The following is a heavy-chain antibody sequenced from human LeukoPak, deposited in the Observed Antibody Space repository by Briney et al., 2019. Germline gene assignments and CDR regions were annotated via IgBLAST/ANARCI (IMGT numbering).Heavy chain of an antibody. CDR3: ARRIAGDGSHAFDI. D-gene: IGHD6-19*01. Sequence: PGGSLRLSWAASGFTFSDYNMGWMRQAPGKGLEWVSYTRNSDNNMFYADSVKGRFTISRDNAKYSVYLQMNSLRAEDTAVYYCARRIAGDGSHAFDIWGQGTMVTVSS. CDR1: GFTFSDYN. V-gene: IGHV3-11*01. CDR2: TRNSDNNM. J-gene: IGHJ3*02.